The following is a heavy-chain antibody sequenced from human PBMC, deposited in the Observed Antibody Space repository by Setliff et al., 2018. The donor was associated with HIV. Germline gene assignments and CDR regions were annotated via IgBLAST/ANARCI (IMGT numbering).Heavy chain of an antibody. J-gene: IGHJ4*02. CDR2: SRNKANSYST. D-gene: IGHD2-8*01. CDR3: VGLRYYADGAWHGGDY. V-gene: IGHV3-72*01. CDR1: GFSFTDVW. Sequence: LRLSCAASGFSFTDVWMNWVRQAPGKGLEWIGRSRNKANSYSTEYAASVKGRFTISRDASKSSMYLQMNSLKSEDTAVYYCVGLRYYADGAWHGGDYWGQGSLVTVSS.